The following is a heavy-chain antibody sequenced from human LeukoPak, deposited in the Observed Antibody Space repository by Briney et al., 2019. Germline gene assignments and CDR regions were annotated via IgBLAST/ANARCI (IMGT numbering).Heavy chain of an antibody. D-gene: IGHD6-13*01. V-gene: IGHV4-31*11. CDR3: ARDSNAGASSSWYNWFDP. CDR1: GGSFSSGGYY. J-gene: IGHJ5*02. CDR2: IYYSGST. Sequence: SETLSLTCAVYGGSFSSGGYYWSWIRQHPGKGLEWIGYIYYSGSTYYNPSLKSRVTISVDTSKNQFSLKLSSVTAADTAVYYCARDSNAGASSSWYNWFDPWGQGTLVTVSS.